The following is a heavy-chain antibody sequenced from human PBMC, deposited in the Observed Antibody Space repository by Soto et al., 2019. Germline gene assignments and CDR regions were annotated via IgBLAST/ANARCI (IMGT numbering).Heavy chain of an antibody. CDR1: GYTSTDRY. V-gene: IGHV1-45*02. CDR3: ASCSRGSCYSGFDY. D-gene: IGHD2-15*01. Sequence: TQLLQSGAEVKETGSSVKVSCKASGYTSTDRYLHWVRQAPGQALEWMGWITPFNGNAKYAQKFQDRVTITRDRSMSTAYMELSSLRSEDTAIYFCASCSRGSCYSGFDYWGQGTLVTVSS. CDR2: ITPFNGNA. J-gene: IGHJ4*02.